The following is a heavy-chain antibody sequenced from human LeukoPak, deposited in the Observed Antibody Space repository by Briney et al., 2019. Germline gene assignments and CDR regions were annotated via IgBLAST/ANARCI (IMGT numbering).Heavy chain of an antibody. CDR2: IYYSGST. Sequence: SQTLSLTCTVSGGSISSGDYYWSWIRQPPGKGLEWIGYIYYSGSTNYNPSLKSRVTISVDTSKNQFSLKLSSVTAADTAVYYCARENDYSNYYYMDVWGKGTTVTVSS. V-gene: IGHV4-61*08. CDR3: ARENDYSNYYYMDV. D-gene: IGHD4-11*01. J-gene: IGHJ6*03. CDR1: GGSISSGDYY.